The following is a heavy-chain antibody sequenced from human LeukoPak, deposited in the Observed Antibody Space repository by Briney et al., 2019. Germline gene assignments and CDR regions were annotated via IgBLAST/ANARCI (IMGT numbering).Heavy chain of an antibody. CDR1: GGSISSYY. J-gene: IGHJ4*02. Sequence: SETLSLTCTVSGGSISSYYWSWIRQPPGKGLEWIGYIYYSGSTNYNPSLKSRVTISVDTSKSQFSLKLSSVTAADTAVYYCASADSSGYASFDYWGQGTLVTVSS. CDR2: IYYSGST. D-gene: IGHD3-22*01. V-gene: IGHV4-59*01. CDR3: ASADSSGYASFDY.